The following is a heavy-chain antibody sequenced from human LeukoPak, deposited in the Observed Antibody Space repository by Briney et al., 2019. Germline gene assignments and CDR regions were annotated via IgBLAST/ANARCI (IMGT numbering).Heavy chain of an antibody. J-gene: IGHJ3*02. CDR1: GDSTSSSTYY. D-gene: IGHD5-12*01. CDR2: IYDSGTT. CDR3: ATHRRSGSGGSENAFEI. V-gene: IGHV4-39*01. Sequence: ASETLSLTCTVSGDSTSSSTYYWDWIRQAPGKGLVWIGNIYDSGTTHYNPSLKSRVTISGDTSKNQFSLKLNSVTAADTAIYYCATHRRSGSGGSENAFEIWGQGTMVTVSS.